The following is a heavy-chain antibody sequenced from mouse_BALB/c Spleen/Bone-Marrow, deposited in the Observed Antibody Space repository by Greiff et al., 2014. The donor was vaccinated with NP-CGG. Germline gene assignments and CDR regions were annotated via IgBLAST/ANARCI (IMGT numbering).Heavy chain of an antibody. J-gene: IGHJ4*01. CDR1: GYTSTSYY. Sequence: VKLQESGAELVKPGASVKLSCKASGYTSTSYYMYWVKQRPGQGLEWFGEINPSNGGTNFNEKFKNKATLTVDKSSSTAYMQRSGLTSEDSAVYYCSRGRRDALDYWGQGTSVTVSS. CDR2: INPSNGGT. V-gene: IGHV1S81*02. CDR3: SRGRRDALDY.